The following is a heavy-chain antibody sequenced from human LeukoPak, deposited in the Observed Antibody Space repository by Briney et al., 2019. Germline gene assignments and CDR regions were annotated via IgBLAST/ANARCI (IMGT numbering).Heavy chain of an antibody. Sequence: GGSLRLSCAASGFIFTNYAIPWVRLAPGKGLEWVALISNDGNNKYYVDSVKGRFTISSDNSKNTLYLQMNSLGAEDTGTYYCAKTHYDLLDVWGQGTTVTVSS. CDR2: ISNDGNNK. CDR1: GFIFTNYA. J-gene: IGHJ6*02. V-gene: IGHV3-30*18. D-gene: IGHD5-12*01. CDR3: AKTHYDLLDV.